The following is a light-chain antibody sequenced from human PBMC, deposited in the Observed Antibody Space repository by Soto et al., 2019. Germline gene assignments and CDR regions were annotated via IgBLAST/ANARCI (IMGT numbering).Light chain of an antibody. CDR3: QQYGSSSVT. V-gene: IGKV3-20*01. Sequence: EIVLTESPGPLSLSPGARATLACRASQSVSSSYLAWYQQKPGQAPRLLIYGASSMATGIPDRFSGRGSGTDFNLTISRLEPEDFAVYYCQQYGSSSVTFGQGTKVEIK. J-gene: IGKJ1*01. CDR2: GAS. CDR1: QSVSSSY.